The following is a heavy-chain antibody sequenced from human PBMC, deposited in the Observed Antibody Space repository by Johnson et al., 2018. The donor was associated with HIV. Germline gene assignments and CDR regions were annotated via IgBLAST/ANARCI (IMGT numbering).Heavy chain of an antibody. CDR3: ARVTRVCGGDCYLDAFDI. J-gene: IGHJ3*02. Sequence: VLLVESGGGVVQPGGSLRLSCAASGITVGTNYMSWVRQAPGKGLEWVSVIFSVGDVYYADSVKGRFTISRDISKNTLYLQMNSLRTKDTAVYYCARVTRVCGGDCYLDAFDIWGQGTMVTVSS. V-gene: IGHV3-66*02. CDR1: GITVGTNY. D-gene: IGHD2-21*01. CDR2: IFSVGDV.